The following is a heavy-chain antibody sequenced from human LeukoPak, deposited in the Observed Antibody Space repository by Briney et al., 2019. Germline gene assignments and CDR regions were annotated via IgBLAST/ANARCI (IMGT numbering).Heavy chain of an antibody. D-gene: IGHD2-2*03. CDR2: LDRESGET. J-gene: IGHJ5*02. CDR3: ATGHSTGYHYWFDP. CDR1: GSALSDLA. Sequence: ASVKVSCKVSGSALSDLAMQWVRQVPGKGLEWMGGLDRESGETLYSDKFQGRVTMAQDTSTDTAYVDLTSLTSEDTAVYYCATGHSTGYHYWFDPWGQGTLVTVSS. V-gene: IGHV1-24*01.